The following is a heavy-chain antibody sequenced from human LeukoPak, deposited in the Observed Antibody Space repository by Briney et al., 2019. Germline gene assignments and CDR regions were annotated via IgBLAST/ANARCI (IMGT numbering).Heavy chain of an antibody. CDR2: ISAYNGYT. Sequence: GASVKVPCKTSGYTFTNYGVSWVRQAPGQGLEWMGWISAYNGYTNYAQKLQGRVTMTTDTSTSTAYMELRSLRSDDTAVYYCARVLRPYQLPLDAFDIWGQGTMVTVSS. CDR1: GYTFTNYG. J-gene: IGHJ3*02. V-gene: IGHV1-18*01. CDR3: ARVLRPYQLPLDAFDI. D-gene: IGHD2-2*01.